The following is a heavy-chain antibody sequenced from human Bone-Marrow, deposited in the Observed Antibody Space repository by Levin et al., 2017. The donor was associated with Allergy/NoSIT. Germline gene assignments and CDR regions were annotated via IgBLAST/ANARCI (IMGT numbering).Heavy chain of an antibody. V-gene: IGHV4-31*03. CDR1: GGSIRSGGYY. CDR3: AGIPDTTSECDY. CDR2: IYDSGST. Sequence: PSETLSLTCTVSGGSIRSGGYYWSWLRQHPGKGLEWIGYIYDSGSTPYHPSLESRVAISVDTSKNQFYLKLTSLTAADTAMYYCAGIPDTTSECDYWGQGTLVTVAS. J-gene: IGHJ4*02. D-gene: IGHD5-18*01.